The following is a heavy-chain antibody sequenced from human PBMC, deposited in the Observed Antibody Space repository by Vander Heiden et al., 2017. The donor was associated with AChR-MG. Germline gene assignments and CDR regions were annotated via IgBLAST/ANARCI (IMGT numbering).Heavy chain of an antibody. CDR1: GYTLPELS. D-gene: IGHD3-3*01. Sequence: QVQLVQSGAEVKKPGASVKVSCKVSGYTLPELSIHWVRQAPGKGLEWMGGFDPEDGETIYAQKFQGRVTMTEDTSTDTAYMELSSLRSEDTAVYYCATELTGGLRFLEWLHIFDYWGQGTLVTVSS. V-gene: IGHV1-24*01. CDR3: ATELTGGLRFLEWLHIFDY. J-gene: IGHJ4*02. CDR2: FDPEDGET.